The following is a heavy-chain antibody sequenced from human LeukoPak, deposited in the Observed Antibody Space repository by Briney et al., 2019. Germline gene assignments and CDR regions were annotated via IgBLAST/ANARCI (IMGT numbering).Heavy chain of an antibody. CDR1: GFTFSSYA. J-gene: IGHJ4*02. V-gene: IGHV3-23*01. D-gene: IGHD3-16*02. CDR3: ARQEGMITFGGVIH. Sequence: GGSRRLSCAASGFTFSSYAMSWVRQAPGKGLEWVSAISGSGGSTYYADSVKGRFTISRDNSKNTLYLQMNSLRAEDTAVYYCARQEGMITFGGVIHWGQGTLVTVSS. CDR2: ISGSGGST.